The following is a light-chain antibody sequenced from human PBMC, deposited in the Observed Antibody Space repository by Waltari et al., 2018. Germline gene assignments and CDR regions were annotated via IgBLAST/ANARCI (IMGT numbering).Light chain of an antibody. CDR3: QQYNAYALT. CDR1: ESINSW. J-gene: IGKJ4*01. V-gene: IGKV1-5*03. CDR2: KAS. Sequence: DIQMTQSPSTLSASVGDRVIITFRASESINSWLAWYQQKPGKAPKLLIYKASSLESGVPSRFSGSGFGTEFALTISSLQPDDFATYYCQQYNAYALTFGGGTKVEIK.